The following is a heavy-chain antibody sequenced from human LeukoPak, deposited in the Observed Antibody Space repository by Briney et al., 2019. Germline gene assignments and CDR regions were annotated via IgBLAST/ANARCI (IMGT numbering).Heavy chain of an antibody. V-gene: IGHV4-34*01. J-gene: IGHJ4*02. Sequence: PSETLSLTCAVYGGSFSGYYWSWIRQPPGKGLEWIGEINHGGSTNYNPSLKSRVTISVDTSKNQFSLKLTSVTAAYTAVYYCARGSHPSQPYFDISTYDARPPPPGHLTSYYFDYWGQGTLVTVSS. CDR3: ARGSHPSQPYFDISTYDARPPPPGHLTSYYFDY. CDR2: INHGGST. D-gene: IGHD3-22*01. CDR1: GGSFSGYY.